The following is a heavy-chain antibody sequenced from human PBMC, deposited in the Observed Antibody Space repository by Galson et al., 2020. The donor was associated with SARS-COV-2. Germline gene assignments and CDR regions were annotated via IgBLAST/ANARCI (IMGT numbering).Heavy chain of an antibody. Sequence: SETLSLTCTVSGDSISSYYWSWIRQPPGKGLEWIRSMIYRGSTNNNPSLTNRVTISVDTSKSQFSLNLNSVTAADTAVYYCARDYRGRFDSWGQGALVTVSS. CDR2: MIYRGST. D-gene: IGHD1-26*01. J-gene: IGHJ4*02. CDR1: GDSISSYY. CDR3: ARDYRGRFDS. V-gene: IGHV4-59*01.